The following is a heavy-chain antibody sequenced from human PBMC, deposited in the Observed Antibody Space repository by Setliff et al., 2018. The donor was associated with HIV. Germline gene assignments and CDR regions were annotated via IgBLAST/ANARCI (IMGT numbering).Heavy chain of an antibody. CDR3: ARPRYTYGTPPAFDI. Sequence: LSLTCSVSGGSISGYYWTWIRQPPGKGLEWIGYIYSSGSTNYNPSLKSRVTISVDTSKNQFSLKLSSVTAADTAVYYCARPRYTYGTPPAFDIWGRGTVVTVSS. V-gene: IGHV4-4*08. CDR1: GGSISGYY. CDR2: IYSSGST. J-gene: IGHJ3*02. D-gene: IGHD5-18*01.